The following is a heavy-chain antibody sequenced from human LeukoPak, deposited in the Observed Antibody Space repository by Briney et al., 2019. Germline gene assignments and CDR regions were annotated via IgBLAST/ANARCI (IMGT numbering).Heavy chain of an antibody. CDR1: GFSLTTSGVA. D-gene: IGHD2-8*01. V-gene: IGHV2-5*02. CDR3: AHAPIVLMPPWRYYFDY. Sequence: SGPTLVEPTQTLTLTCTFSGFSLTTSGVAVGWIRQPPGKALEWLALIYRDNDKRYRPSLKSRLTITKDTSKNRVVLTMTDMDPVDTATYYCAHAPIVLMPPWRYYFDYWGQGILVTVSS. J-gene: IGHJ4*02. CDR2: IYRDNDK.